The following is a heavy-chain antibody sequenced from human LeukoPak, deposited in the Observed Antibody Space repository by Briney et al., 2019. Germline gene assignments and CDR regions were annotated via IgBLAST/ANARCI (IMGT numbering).Heavy chain of an antibody. Sequence: SETLSLTCTVSGGSISSYYWSWIRQPAGKGLEWIGRIYTSGSTNYNPSLKSRVTMSVDASKNQFSLKLSSVTAADTAVYYCARVGCSSTSCYDGWNNWFDPWGQGTLVTVSS. CDR1: GGSISSYY. D-gene: IGHD2-2*01. J-gene: IGHJ5*02. CDR2: IYTSGST. CDR3: ARVGCSSTSCYDGWNNWFDP. V-gene: IGHV4-4*07.